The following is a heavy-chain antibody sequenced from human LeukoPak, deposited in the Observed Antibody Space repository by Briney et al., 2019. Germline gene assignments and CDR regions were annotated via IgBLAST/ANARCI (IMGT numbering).Heavy chain of an antibody. CDR1: GFTFSSYS. CDR3: ARDPTKYTIFGVVTPTARSYYGMDV. Sequence: GGSLRLSCAASGFTFSSYSMNWVRQAPGKGLEWVSYISSSSSTIYYADSVKGRFTISRDNAKNSLYLQMNSLRAEDTAVYYCARDPTKYTIFGVVTPTARSYYGMDVWGQGTTVTVSS. V-gene: IGHV3-48*01. J-gene: IGHJ6*02. CDR2: ISSSSSTI. D-gene: IGHD3-3*01.